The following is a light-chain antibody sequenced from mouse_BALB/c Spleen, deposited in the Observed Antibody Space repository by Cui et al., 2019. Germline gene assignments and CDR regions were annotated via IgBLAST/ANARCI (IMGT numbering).Light chain of an antibody. CDR2: STS. J-gene: IGKJ2*01. V-gene: IGKV4-74*01. Sequence: QIVPTQSPAIMSASLGERVTMTCTASSSVSSSYLHWYQQKPGSSPKLWIYSTSNLASGVPARFSGSGSGTSYSLTISGMEAEDAATYYCHQYHRSPPTFGGGTKLEIK. CDR3: HQYHRSPPT. CDR1: SSVSSSY.